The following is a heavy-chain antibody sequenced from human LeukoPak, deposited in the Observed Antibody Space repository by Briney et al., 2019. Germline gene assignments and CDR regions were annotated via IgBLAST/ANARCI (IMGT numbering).Heavy chain of an antibody. V-gene: IGHV3-23*01. J-gene: IGHJ5*02. Sequence: PGGSLRLSCAASGFTFSSYAMSWVRQAPGKGLEWVSAISGSGGSTYYADSVKGRFTISRDNAKNSVYLQMNSLRAEDTAVYYCARVHDYGLTNWFDPWGQGTLVTVSS. CDR1: GFTFSSYA. D-gene: IGHD4-17*01. CDR2: ISGSGGST. CDR3: ARVHDYGLTNWFDP.